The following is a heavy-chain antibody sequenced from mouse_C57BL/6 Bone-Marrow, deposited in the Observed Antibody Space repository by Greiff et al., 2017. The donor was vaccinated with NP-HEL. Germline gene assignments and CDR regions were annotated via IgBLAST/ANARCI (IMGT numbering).Heavy chain of an antibody. CDR1: GFTFSNYW. CDR3: TGRDGPFDY. V-gene: IGHV6-3*01. CDR2: IRLKSDNYAT. J-gene: IGHJ2*01. D-gene: IGHD2-3*01. Sequence: EVQLQESGGGLVQPGGSMKLSCVASGFTFSNYWMNWVRQSPEKGLEWVAQIRLKSDNYATHYAESVKGRFTISRDDSKSSVYLQMNNLRAEDTGIYYCTGRDGPFDYWGQGTTLTVSS.